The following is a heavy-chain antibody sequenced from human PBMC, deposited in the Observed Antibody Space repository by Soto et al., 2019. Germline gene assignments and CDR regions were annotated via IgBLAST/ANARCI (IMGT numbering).Heavy chain of an antibody. Sequence: GASVKVSCKASGGTFSSYAISWVRQAPGQGLEWMGGIIPIFGTANYAQKFQGRVTITADESTSTAYMELSSLRSEDTAVYYCGSGSYYKDIDYYYGMDVWGQGTTVTVPS. D-gene: IGHD3-10*01. V-gene: IGHV1-69*13. CDR2: IIPIFGTA. CDR3: GSGSYYKDIDYYYGMDV. J-gene: IGHJ6*02. CDR1: GGTFSSYA.